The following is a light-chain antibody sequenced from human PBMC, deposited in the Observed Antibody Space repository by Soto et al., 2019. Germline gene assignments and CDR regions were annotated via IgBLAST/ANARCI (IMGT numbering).Light chain of an antibody. V-gene: IGKV1-5*03. CDR1: QSISSW. CDR3: QQYHTYWT. Sequence: DIPMTQSPSTLSASVGDRVIITCRASQSISSWLAWYQQKPGKAPKLLFYKPSTLENGVPSRFTGSGSGTYFTLTITSLQPDDFATYYCQQYHTYWTFGQGTKVQIK. CDR2: KPS. J-gene: IGKJ1*01.